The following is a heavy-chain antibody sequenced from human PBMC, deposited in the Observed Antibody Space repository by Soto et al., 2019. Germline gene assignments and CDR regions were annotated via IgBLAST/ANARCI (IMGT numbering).Heavy chain of an antibody. CDR3: ARRGYSYGFRAFDI. CDR1: GGSFSGYY. CDR2: INHSGST. J-gene: IGHJ3*02. V-gene: IGHV4-34*01. D-gene: IGHD5-18*01. Sequence: QVQLQQWGAGLLKPSETLSLTCAVYGGSFSGYYWSWIRQPPGKGLEGIGEINHSGSTNYNPSLKSRVTISVDTSKNQFSLKLRSVTAADTAVYYCARRGYSYGFRAFDIWGQGTMVTVSS.